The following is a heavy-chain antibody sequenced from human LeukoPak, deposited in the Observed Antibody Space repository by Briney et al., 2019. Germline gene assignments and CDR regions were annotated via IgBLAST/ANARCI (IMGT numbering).Heavy chain of an antibody. D-gene: IGHD3-22*01. CDR3: ARDLGGYYDSSGYYY. CDR1: GGSFSGYY. V-gene: IGHV4-34*01. J-gene: IGHJ4*02. CDR2: INHSGST. Sequence: SETLSLTCAVYGGSFSGYYWSWIRQPPGKGLEWIGEINHSGSTNYNPSLKSRVTISVDTSKNQFSLKLSSVTAADTAVYYCARDLGGYYDSSGYYYWGQGTLVTVSS.